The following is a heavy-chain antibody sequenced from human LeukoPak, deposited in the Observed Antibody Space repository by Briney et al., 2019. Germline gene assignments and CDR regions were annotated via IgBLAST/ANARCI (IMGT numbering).Heavy chain of an antibody. V-gene: IGHV1-69*05. CDR1: GGTFTNYA. D-gene: IGHD3-9*01. CDR3: ATATFYDIWTGYPFDY. CDR2: INPIFGTP. J-gene: IGHJ4*02. Sequence: ASVKVSCKASGGTFTNYAIGWVRQAPGQGLEWMGRINPIFGTPNYAENFQGRVTITTDESTRTAYMELSSLRSEDTAVYSCATATFYDIWTGYPFDYWGQGTLATVSS.